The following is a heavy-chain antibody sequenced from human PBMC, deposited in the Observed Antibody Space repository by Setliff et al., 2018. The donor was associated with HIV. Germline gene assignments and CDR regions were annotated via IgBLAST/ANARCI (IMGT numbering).Heavy chain of an antibody. CDR3: ARDYLHVFDI. CDR2: INPNSGGT. J-gene: IGHJ3*02. V-gene: IGHV1-2*02. Sequence: AASVKVSCKASGYTFTSYYMHWVRQAPGQGLEWMGWINPNSGGTNYEQKFQGRVTVTRDTSINTAYVELNSLKSDDTAVYYCARDYLHVFDIWGQGTMVTVPS. CDR1: GYTFTSYY.